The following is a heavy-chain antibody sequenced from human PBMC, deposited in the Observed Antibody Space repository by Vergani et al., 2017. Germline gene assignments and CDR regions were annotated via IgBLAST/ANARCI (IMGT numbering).Heavy chain of an antibody. V-gene: IGHV4-38-2*02. J-gene: IGHJ4*02. CDR2: IYHGGMT. CDR1: NYSIGRVYF. D-gene: IGHD3-10*01. Sequence: QVHLQESGPGLVKPSETLSLTCSVSNYSIGRVYFWGWIRRSPGKGLEYIASIYHGGMTYYNPSLTSRATISIDTSENLISLRLTSVTAADTALYHCARHVGSGNYYQLFDSWGQGTLVIVSS. CDR3: ARHVGSGNYYQLFDS.